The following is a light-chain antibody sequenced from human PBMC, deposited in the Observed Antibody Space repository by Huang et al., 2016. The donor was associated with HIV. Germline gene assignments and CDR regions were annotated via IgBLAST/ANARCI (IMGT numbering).Light chain of an antibody. CDR1: QSVSSD. CDR2: DAS. J-gene: IGKJ1*01. CDR3: QQRSNWPRT. Sequence: EIVLTQSPATLSLSPGERATLSCRASQSVSSDLAWYQQKPGQAPRLLIYDASNRATGSPARFSGSGSGTDFTLTISSLEPEDFAVYYCQQRSNWPRTFGQGTKVEIK. V-gene: IGKV3-11*01.